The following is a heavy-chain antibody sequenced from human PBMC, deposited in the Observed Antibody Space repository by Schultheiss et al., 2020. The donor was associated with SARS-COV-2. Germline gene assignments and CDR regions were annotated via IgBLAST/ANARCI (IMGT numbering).Heavy chain of an antibody. V-gene: IGHV3-11*04. D-gene: IGHD1-26*01. CDR3: ARGVGGWFDP. CDR1: GFTVSSNY. CDR2: ISSSGSTI. J-gene: IGHJ5*02. Sequence: GESLKISCAASGFTVSSNYMSWVRQAPGKGLEWVSYISSSGSTIYYADSVKGRFTISRDNAKNSLYLQMNSLRAEDTAVYYCARGVGGWFDPWGQGTLVTVSS.